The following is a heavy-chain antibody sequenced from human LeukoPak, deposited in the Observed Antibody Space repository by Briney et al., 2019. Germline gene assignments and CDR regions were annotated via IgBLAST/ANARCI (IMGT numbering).Heavy chain of an antibody. D-gene: IGHD2-15*01. CDR1: GFTFSSYA. CDR3: AKDRGYCSGGSCSTEGFDY. Sequence: PGGSLRLSCAASGFTFSSYAMSWVRQAPGKGLEWVSAISGSGGSTYYADSVKGRFTISRDNSKNTLYLQMNSLGAEDTAVYYCAKDRGYCSGGSCSTEGFDYWGQGTLVTVSS. CDR2: ISGSGGST. V-gene: IGHV3-23*01. J-gene: IGHJ4*02.